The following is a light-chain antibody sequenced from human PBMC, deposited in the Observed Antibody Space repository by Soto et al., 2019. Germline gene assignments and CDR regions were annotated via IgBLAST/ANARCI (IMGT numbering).Light chain of an antibody. CDR1: QGITSY. CDR2: SAS. CDR3: QQLYSHPLT. J-gene: IGKJ4*01. V-gene: IGKV1-9*01. Sequence: IQLTHSPSSLSASVGDRVTITGRASQGITSYLAWYQQRPGKAPRLLIYSASTLQSGVPSRFSGSGYGTDFSLTISNLQPEDFATYYCQQLYSHPLTFGGGNKVDIK.